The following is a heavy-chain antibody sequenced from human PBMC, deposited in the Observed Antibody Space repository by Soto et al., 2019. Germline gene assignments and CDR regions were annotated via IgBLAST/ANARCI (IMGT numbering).Heavy chain of an antibody. CDR1: GFTFSTYG. CDR2: ISYDGRNK. J-gene: IGHJ6*02. CDR3: AKAISAYDEFYYGMDV. D-gene: IGHD6-25*01. Sequence: QVELVESGGGVVHPGRSLRLSCAGSGFTFSTYGMHWVRQAPGKGLEWVAVISYDGRNKYYADFVKGRFTISRDNSRNTVSLQMNSLRVEDTALYYCAKAISAYDEFYYGMDVWGQGTTVTVSS. V-gene: IGHV3-30*18.